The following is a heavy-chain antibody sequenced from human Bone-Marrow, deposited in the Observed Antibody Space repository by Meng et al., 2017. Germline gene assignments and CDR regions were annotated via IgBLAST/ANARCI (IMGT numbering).Heavy chain of an antibody. J-gene: IGHJ4*02. CDR1: GGSISSYY. CDR3: ARGPWLRFDY. CDR2: VHYSGST. Sequence: QVQLQESGPGLVKHSQTLSLTCTVSGGSISSYYWSWIRQPPGKGLEWIGYVHYSGSTNYNPSLKSRVTTSVDTSKNQFSLKLSSVTAADTAVYYCARGPWLRFDYWGQGTLVTVSS. V-gene: IGHV4-59*01. D-gene: IGHD5-12*01.